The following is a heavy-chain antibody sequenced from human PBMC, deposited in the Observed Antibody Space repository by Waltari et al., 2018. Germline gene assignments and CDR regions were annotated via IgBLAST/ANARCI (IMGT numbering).Heavy chain of an antibody. CDR2: ISGSSRTI. CDR3: ARDKTPVDY. CDR1: GFIFRTYS. V-gene: IGHV3-48*04. Sequence: EVQLVESGGGLVQPGWSLRLSCAASGFIFRTYSMNWVRQAPGKGLEWLSYISGSSRTIYYPGSVKGRFTISRDNAKNSLYLHMNSLRAEDTAIYYCARDKTPVDYRGQGTLVTVSS. D-gene: IGHD2-15*01. J-gene: IGHJ4*02.